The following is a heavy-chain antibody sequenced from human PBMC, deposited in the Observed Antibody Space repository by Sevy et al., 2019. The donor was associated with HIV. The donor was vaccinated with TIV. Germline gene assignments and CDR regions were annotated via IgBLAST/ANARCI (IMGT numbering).Heavy chain of an antibody. Sequence: GGSLRLSCAASGFTFSTHAMHWVRQAPGKGLEWVAICSYDGNIEYYPDSVKGRFTISRDDSKNTLYLQMNSLRSEDTALYYCARDLGYESTGYLPLFDNWGQGTLVTVSS. D-gene: IGHD3-22*01. CDR3: ARDLGYESTGYLPLFDN. J-gene: IGHJ4*02. V-gene: IGHV3-30-3*01. CDR1: GFTFSTHA. CDR2: CSYDGNIE.